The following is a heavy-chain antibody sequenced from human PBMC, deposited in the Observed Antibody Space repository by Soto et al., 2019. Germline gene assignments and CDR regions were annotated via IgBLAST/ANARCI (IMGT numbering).Heavy chain of an antibody. Sequence: QVQLVQSGAEVEKPGASVKVSCKTYGYTFSSYGLSWVRQAPGQGLEWMEWISAYSGNTVYTQRFKGRLTMATDTSTATAYMELRSLRSDDTAVYYCARDFYESSGYCDYWGQGTLVTVSS. CDR2: ISAYSGNT. V-gene: IGHV1-18*01. CDR1: GYTFSSYG. D-gene: IGHD3-22*01. CDR3: ARDFYESSGYCDY. J-gene: IGHJ4*02.